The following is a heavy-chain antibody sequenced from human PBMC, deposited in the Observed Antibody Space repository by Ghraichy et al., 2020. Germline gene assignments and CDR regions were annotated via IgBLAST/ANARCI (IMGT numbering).Heavy chain of an antibody. J-gene: IGHJ4*02. V-gene: IGHV1-18*01. CDR1: GYTFISYG. Sequence: ASVKVSCKASGYTFISYGISWVRQAPGQGLEWMGWISPYNGDTNYAQKLQGRVTMTTDTSTSTAYMELRSLRSDDTAVYYCARGERGRDASGTHWGQGTLVTVSS. D-gene: IGHD3-10*01. CDR3: ARGERGRDASGTH. CDR2: ISPYNGDT.